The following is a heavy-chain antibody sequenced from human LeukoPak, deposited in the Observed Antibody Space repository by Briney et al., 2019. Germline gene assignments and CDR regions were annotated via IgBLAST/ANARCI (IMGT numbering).Heavy chain of an antibody. CDR1: GFTFSSYG. CDR2: IRYDGSNK. J-gene: IGHJ4*02. Sequence: PGGSLRLSCAASGFTFSSYGMHWVRQAPGKGLEWVAFIRYDGSNKYYADSVKGRFTISRDNSKNTLYLQMNSLRAEDTAVYYCATSSKLWFGELFGFDYWGQGTLVTVSS. V-gene: IGHV3-30*02. CDR3: ATSSKLWFGELFGFDY. D-gene: IGHD3-10*01.